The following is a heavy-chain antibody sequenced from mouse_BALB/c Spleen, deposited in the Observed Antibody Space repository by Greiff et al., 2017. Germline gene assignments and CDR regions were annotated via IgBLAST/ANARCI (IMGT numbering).Heavy chain of an antibody. CDR3: TGWGYYDYSAWFAY. CDR2: IYPGNSAT. V-gene: IGHV1-5*01. Sequence: EVQLQESGTVLARPGASVKMSCKASGYSFTSYWMHWVKQRPGQGLEWIGAIYPGNSATSYNQKLKGKAKLTAVTSASTAYLELSSLTNEDSAVYYLTGWGYYDYSAWFAYWGQGTLVTVSA. D-gene: IGHD2-4*01. CDR1: GYSFTSYW. J-gene: IGHJ3*01.